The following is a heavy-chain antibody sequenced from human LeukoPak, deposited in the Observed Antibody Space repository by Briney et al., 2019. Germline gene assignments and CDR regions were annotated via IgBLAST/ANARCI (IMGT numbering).Heavy chain of an antibody. Sequence: GGSLRLSCAASGFTFSSYSMNWVRQAPGKGLEWVSYISSSSSTIYYADSVKGRFTISRDNAKNSLYLQMNSLRAEDTAVYYCAREQLAAAGDAFDIWGQGTMVTVSS. D-gene: IGHD6-13*01. CDR2: ISSSSSTI. CDR1: GFTFSSYS. J-gene: IGHJ3*02. CDR3: AREQLAAAGDAFDI. V-gene: IGHV3-48*01.